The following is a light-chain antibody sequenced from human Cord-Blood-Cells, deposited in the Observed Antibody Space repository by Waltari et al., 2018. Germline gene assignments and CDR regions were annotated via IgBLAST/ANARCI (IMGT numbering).Light chain of an antibody. CDR1: QSISSY. J-gene: IGKJ1*01. CDR3: QQNYSNTWT. Sequence: DIQMTQSPSSLSATVGDRVTLTCRASQSISSYLNWYQQKPGKAPKLLIYAASSLQSGVPSRFSGSGSGTDFTLTISSLQPEDFATYYCQQNYSNTWTFGQGTKVEIK. CDR2: AAS. V-gene: IGKV1-39*01.